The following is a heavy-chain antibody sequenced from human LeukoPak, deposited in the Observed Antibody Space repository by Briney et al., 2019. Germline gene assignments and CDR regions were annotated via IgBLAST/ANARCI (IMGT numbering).Heavy chain of an antibody. J-gene: IGHJ6*03. Sequence: ASVKVSCKASGYTFTSYDINWVRQATGQGLEWMGWMNPNSGNTGYAQKFQGRVTMTRNTSISTAYMELSSLRSEDTAVYYCARGVVPAARGYYYYMDVWGKGTTVTISS. CDR3: ARGVVPAARGYYYYMDV. CDR2: MNPNSGNT. CDR1: GYTFTSYD. D-gene: IGHD2-2*01. V-gene: IGHV1-8*01.